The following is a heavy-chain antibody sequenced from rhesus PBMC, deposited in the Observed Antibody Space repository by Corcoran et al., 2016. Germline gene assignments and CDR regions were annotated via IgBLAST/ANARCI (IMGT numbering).Heavy chain of an antibody. Sequence: EVQLVESGGGLVQPGGSLRLSCAASGFTFGSYGMHWARQSQGKGLEWVSAINTGGGSTWYTDSGKGRFTISRENAKNTLYLQMDSLRAEDTAVYYCATGTRNAFDFWGQGLRVTVSS. V-gene: IGHV3-22*01. J-gene: IGHJ3*01. D-gene: IGHD3-9*01. CDR2: INTGGGST. CDR3: ATGTRNAFDF. CDR1: GFTFGSYG.